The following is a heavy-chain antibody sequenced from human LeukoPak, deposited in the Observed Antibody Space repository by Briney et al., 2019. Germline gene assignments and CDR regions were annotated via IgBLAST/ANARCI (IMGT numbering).Heavy chain of an antibody. CDR3: ASDGASPTWGAFDI. Sequence: GGSLRLSCAASGFTFSSYAMHWVRQATGKGLEWVAVISYVCSNKYSAASLTGLFTISRDNSNTTLYLPMHSLSAEDTAVYYCASDGASPTWGAFDIWGQGTMVTVSS. V-gene: IGHV3-30-3*01. CDR2: ISYVCSNK. D-gene: IGHD3-16*01. CDR1: GFTFSSYA. J-gene: IGHJ3*02.